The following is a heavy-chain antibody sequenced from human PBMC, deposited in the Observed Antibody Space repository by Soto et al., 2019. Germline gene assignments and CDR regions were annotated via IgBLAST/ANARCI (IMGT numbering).Heavy chain of an antibody. CDR3: ARVGSSGWSPDY. D-gene: IGHD6-19*01. V-gene: IGHV4-59*11. CDR1: GGSISGHY. CDR2: IFYSGSTTY. Sequence: PSETLSLPCTVSGGSISGHYWIWIRQPPGEGMEWIGYIFYSGSTTYNNNPSLKSRVSISVDTSKNQFYLRLSSVTAADTAVYYCARVGSSGWSPDYWGQGTLVTVSS. J-gene: IGHJ4*02.